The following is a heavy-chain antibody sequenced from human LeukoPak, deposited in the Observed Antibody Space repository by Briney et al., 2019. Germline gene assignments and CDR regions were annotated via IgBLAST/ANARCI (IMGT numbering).Heavy chain of an antibody. Sequence: GGSLRLSCAASGFTFSSYAMSWVRQAPGKGLEWVSGISGSGGSTYYADSVKGRFTISRDNSKNTLYLQTNSLRAEDTAVYYCAKAVETGVYGMDVWGQGTTVTVSS. J-gene: IGHJ6*02. D-gene: IGHD7-27*01. CDR2: ISGSGGST. CDR3: AKAVETGVYGMDV. CDR1: GFTFSSYA. V-gene: IGHV3-23*01.